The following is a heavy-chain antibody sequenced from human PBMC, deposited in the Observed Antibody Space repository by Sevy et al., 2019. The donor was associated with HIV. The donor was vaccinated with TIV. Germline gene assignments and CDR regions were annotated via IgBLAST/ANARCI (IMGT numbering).Heavy chain of an antibody. CDR3: ARGGGMRSYYYYYMDV. Sequence: ASVKVSCKASGGTLSNYAISWVRQAPGQGLEWMGGIIPIFGAASYAQKFQGRVTITADESPSTVYMELSSLRSEDTAVYYCARGGGMRSYYYYYMDVWGKGTTVTVSS. CDR1: GGTLSNYA. J-gene: IGHJ6*03. V-gene: IGHV1-69*13. CDR2: IIPIFGAA. D-gene: IGHD3-16*01.